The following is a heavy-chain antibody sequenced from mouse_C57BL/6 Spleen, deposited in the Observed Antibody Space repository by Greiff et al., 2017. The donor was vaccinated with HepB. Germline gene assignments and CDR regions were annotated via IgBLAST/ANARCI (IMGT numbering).Heavy chain of an antibody. Sequence: EVQGVESGEGLVKPGGSLKLSCAASGFTFSSYAMSWVRQTPEKRLEWVAYISSGGDYIYYADTVKGRFTISRDNARNTLYLQMSSLKSEDTAMYYCTRETTVPYYAMDYWGQGTSVTVSS. CDR3: TRETTVPYYAMDY. J-gene: IGHJ4*01. V-gene: IGHV5-9-1*02. CDR1: GFTFSSYA. CDR2: ISSGGDYI. D-gene: IGHD1-1*01.